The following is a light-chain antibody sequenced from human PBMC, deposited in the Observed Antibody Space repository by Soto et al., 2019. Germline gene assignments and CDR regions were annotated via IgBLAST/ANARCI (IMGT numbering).Light chain of an antibody. CDR2: AAS. Sequence: RVKHSASSLSSSTGDRVTITCRASQGISSYLAWYQQKPGKAPKLLIYAASTLQSGVPSRFSGSGSGTDFTLTISCLQSEDFARYCSPQYYIYLIRFGQGRRLEN. V-gene: IGKV1-8*01. J-gene: IGKJ5*01. CDR3: PQYYIYLIR. CDR1: QGISSY.